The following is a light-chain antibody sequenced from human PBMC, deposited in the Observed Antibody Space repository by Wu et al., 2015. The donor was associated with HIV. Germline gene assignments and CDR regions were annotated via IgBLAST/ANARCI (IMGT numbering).Light chain of an antibody. Sequence: EIFLTQSPPTLSLTLRQRAILSCRANQSIGTSLAWLQQGPGQAPKFLISAASNRVTGIPARFSVSGSGTDFTLTISSLEPEDFAIYFCQQNYYGPLTFGQGTRVDMK. J-gene: IGKJ5*01. V-gene: IGKV3-11*01. CDR3: QQNYYGPLT. CDR2: AAS. CDR1: QSIGTS.